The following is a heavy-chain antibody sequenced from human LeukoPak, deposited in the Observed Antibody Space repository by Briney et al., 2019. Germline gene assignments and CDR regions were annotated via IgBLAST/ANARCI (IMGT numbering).Heavy chain of an antibody. CDR1: GGSISSYY. CDR2: IYASGST. Sequence: SETLSLTCTVSGGSISSYYWSWIRQPAGKGLEWIGRIYASGSTNYNPSLKSRVTISVDKSKNQSSLKLSSVTAADTAVYYCARDHSPPMSGPYSSSWSFDYWGQGTLVTVSS. J-gene: IGHJ4*02. V-gene: IGHV4-4*07. D-gene: IGHD6-13*01. CDR3: ARDHSPPMSGPYSSSWSFDY.